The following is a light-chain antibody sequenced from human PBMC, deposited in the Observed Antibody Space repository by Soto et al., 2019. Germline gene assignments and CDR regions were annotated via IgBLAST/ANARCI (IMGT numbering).Light chain of an antibody. V-gene: IGKV3-20*01. J-gene: IGKJ1*01. CDR1: QSVSTNY. CDR3: QQYGSSPQT. CDR2: GAS. Sequence: EIVLTQSPGTLSLSPGERATLSCRASQSVSTNYLAWYQRKPGQAPRLLIYGASSRATDIPNRFSGSGSGTDFTLTITSLKAEDFAVYYCQQYGSSPQTFGQGPKVEIK.